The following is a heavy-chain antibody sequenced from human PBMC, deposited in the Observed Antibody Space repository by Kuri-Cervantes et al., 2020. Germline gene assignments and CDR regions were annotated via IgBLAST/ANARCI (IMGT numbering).Heavy chain of an antibody. CDR3: ARVYSSGPFDY. V-gene: IGHV3-30*03. D-gene: IGHD3-22*01. J-gene: IGHJ4*02. CDR1: GFTFSDYG. CDR2: ISHDGRVA. Sequence: GGSLRLSCVASGFTFSDYGMQWVRQAPGKGLEWVAVISHDGRVAYYADSVKGRFTLSRDNSKNTLYLQMNSLRAEDTAVYYCARVYSSGPFDYWGQGTLVTVSS.